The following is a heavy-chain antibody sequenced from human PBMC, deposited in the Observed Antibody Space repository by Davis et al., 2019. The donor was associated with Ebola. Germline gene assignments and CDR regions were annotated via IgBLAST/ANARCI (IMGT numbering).Heavy chain of an antibody. CDR3: ARGRGEDIVVVVAAGFDY. CDR1: GAPISSYY. D-gene: IGHD2-15*01. CDR2: IYYSGST. V-gene: IGHV4-59*12. J-gene: IGHJ4*02. Sequence: SETLSLTCTVSGAPISSYYWSWIRQPPGKGLEWIGYIYYSGSTNYNPSLESRVTISIDTSKNQFSLKLSSVTAADTAVYYCARGRGEDIVVVVAAGFDYWGQGTLVTVSS.